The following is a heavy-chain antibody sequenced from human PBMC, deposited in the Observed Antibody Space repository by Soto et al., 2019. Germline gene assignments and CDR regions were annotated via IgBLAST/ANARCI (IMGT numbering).Heavy chain of an antibody. CDR2: FDPEDGET. V-gene: IGHV1-24*01. Sequence: ASVKVSCKVSGYTLTELSMHWVRQAPGKGLEWMGGFDPEDGETIYAQKFQGRVTMTEDTSTDTAYMELSSLRSEDTAVYYCATDQPRYCSGGSCHYYWGQGTLVTVSS. D-gene: IGHD2-15*01. CDR1: GYTLTELS. J-gene: IGHJ4*02. CDR3: ATDQPRYCSGGSCHYY.